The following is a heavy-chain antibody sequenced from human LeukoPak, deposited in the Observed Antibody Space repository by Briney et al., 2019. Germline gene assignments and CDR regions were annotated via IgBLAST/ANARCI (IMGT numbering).Heavy chain of an antibody. D-gene: IGHD5-18*01. CDR1: GGTFSSSA. J-gene: IGHJ6*02. CDR3: ARDQGLTAPPPYGLDV. CDR2: IIPVLNIT. V-gene: IGHV1-69*04. Sequence: SVKVSCKTSGGTFSSSAVTWVRQAPGQGLEWMGRIIPVLNITTYAQKFQGSVTITADTSTSTVYMELSSLRSEETAVYYCARDQGLTAPPPYGLDVWGQGTTVIVSS.